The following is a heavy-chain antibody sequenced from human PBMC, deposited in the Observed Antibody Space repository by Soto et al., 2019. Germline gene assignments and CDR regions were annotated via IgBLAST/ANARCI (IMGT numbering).Heavy chain of an antibody. V-gene: IGHV4-31*03. J-gene: IGHJ5*02. D-gene: IGHD4-17*01. CDR2: ISYSGSA. CDR1: GGSITSGGHY. Sequence: QVQLQESGPGLVKPSQTLSLTCNVSGGSITSGGHYWSWIRQHPGKGLEWMGYISYSGSAYYNPALQSRLTLSVDTSTNQFSLKLSSVTAADTAVYYCARGGSRNGDVVWFDPWGHGTLVTVSS. CDR3: ARGGSRNGDVVWFDP.